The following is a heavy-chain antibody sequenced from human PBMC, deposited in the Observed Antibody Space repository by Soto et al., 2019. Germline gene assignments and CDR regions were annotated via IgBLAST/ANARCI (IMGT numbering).Heavy chain of an antibody. CDR3: ARDVGLGPVTVSTHVDY. CDR1: GGTFSNYT. V-gene: IGHV1-69*08. Sequence: QAQLVQSGAEVKKPGSSVKVSCKASGGTFSNYTITWVRQAPGQGLEWMGRIIPILDIANYAKKFQGRVTITADKSTSTAYMELSSLRSEDTAVYYCARDVGLGPVTVSTHVDYWGQGTLVIVSS. J-gene: IGHJ4*02. D-gene: IGHD4-17*01. CDR2: IIPILDIA.